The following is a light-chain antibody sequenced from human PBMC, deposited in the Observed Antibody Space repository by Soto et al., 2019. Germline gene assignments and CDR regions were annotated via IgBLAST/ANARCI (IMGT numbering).Light chain of an antibody. CDR3: AAWDDSLNGRV. Sequence: QSVLTQPPSASGTPGQRVTLSCSGSSSNIGSNSVNWYQHLPGTAPKLLIYDNDQRPSGVPDRFSASRSGTSASLAITGLQSDDEADYYCAAWDDSLNGRVFGTGTKLTVL. CDR2: DND. V-gene: IGLV1-44*01. CDR1: SSNIGSNS. J-gene: IGLJ1*01.